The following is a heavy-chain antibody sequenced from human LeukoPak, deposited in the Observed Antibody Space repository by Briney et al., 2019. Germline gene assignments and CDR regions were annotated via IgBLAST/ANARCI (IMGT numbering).Heavy chain of an antibody. J-gene: IGHJ4*02. D-gene: IGHD1-26*01. CDR2: ISYSGST. CDR1: GGSVSSYY. V-gene: IGHV4-59*02. Sequence: PSETLYLTCTVSGGSVSSYYWSWIRQPPGKGLEWIGYISYSGSTDYTPSLKSRVTISVDTSKNQFSLKLSSVTAADTAVYYCARGGVVGGYFDYWGQGTLVTVSS. CDR3: ARGGVVGGYFDY.